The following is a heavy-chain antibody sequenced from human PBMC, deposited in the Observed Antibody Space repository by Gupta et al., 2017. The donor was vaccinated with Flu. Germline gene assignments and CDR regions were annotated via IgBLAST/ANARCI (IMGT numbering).Heavy chain of an antibody. D-gene: IGHD2-2*01. J-gene: IGHJ5*02. V-gene: IGHV4-34*01. CDR3: ARVTLYCSSTSCHHWFDP. Sequence: WSWIRQPPGKGLEWIGEINHSGSTNYNPSLKSRVTISVDTSKNQFSLKLSSVTAADTAVYYCARVTLYCSSTSCHHWFDPWGQGTLVTVSS. CDR2: INHSGST.